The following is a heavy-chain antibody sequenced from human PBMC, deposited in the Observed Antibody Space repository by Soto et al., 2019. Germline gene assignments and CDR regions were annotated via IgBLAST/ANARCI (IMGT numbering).Heavy chain of an antibody. CDR1: GFTFSDYY. V-gene: IGHV3-11*01. CDR3: ARDTAFINSGFFDA. D-gene: IGHD3-22*01. Sequence: GGSLRLSCAAPGFTFSDYYMNWIRQAPGKGLEWVSYISDSGSSIFYADSVKGRFTISRDSARKSLYLHMSSLRVEDTAVYYCARDTAFINSGFFDAWGQGTPVTVSS. J-gene: IGHJ5*02. CDR2: ISDSGSSI.